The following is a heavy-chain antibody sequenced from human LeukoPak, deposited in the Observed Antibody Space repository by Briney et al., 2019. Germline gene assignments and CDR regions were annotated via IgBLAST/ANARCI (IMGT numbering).Heavy chain of an antibody. V-gene: IGHV3-21*01. CDR1: GFTFSSYN. J-gene: IGHJ5*02. D-gene: IGHD2-2*03. Sequence: AGSLRLSCAASGFTFSSYNMNWVRQAPGKGLEWVSSISSSSTYLFYADSVKGRFTISRDNAKNSLYLQMSSLRAEDTAVYYCARDLDIVVVPASWFDPWGQGTLVTVSS. CDR3: ARDLDIVVVPASWFDP. CDR2: ISSSSTYL.